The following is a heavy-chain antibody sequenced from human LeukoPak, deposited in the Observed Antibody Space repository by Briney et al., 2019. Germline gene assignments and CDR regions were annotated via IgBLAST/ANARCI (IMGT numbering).Heavy chain of an antibody. CDR1: GYTFTSYG. CDR2: IIPIFGTA. J-gene: IGHJ6*03. D-gene: IGHD5-18*01. Sequence: SVKVSCKASGYTFTSYGISWVRQAPGQGLEWMGGIIPIFGTANYAQKFQGRVTITTDESTSTAYMELSSLRSEDTAVYYCARADGYSYYYMDVWGKGTTVTVSS. CDR3: ARADGYSYYYMDV. V-gene: IGHV1-69*05.